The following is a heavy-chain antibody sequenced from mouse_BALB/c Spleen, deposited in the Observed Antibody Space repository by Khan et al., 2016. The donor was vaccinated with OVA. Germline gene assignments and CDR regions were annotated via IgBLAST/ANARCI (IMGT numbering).Heavy chain of an antibody. Sequence: QVQLQQSGPELVRPGVSVKISCKGPDYTFTDYPMHWVQQRHVQSLEWIGAVSTYYGNTNYNQKFKGKAIMTVDKSSSTAYMELARLTSEDSAIYYCARDDGYSLFAYWGQGTLVTVSA. J-gene: IGHJ3*01. CDR3: ARDDGYSLFAY. CDR2: VSTYYGNT. CDR1: DYTFTDYP. D-gene: IGHD2-3*01. V-gene: IGHV1S137*01.